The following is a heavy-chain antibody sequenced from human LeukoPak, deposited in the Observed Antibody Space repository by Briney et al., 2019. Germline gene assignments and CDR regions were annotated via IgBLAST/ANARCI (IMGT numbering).Heavy chain of an antibody. CDR2: ISSSSSYI. Sequence: GGSLRLSCAASGFTFSSYSMNWVRQAPGKRLEWVSSISSSSSYIYYADSVKGRFTISRDNAKNSLYLQMNSLRAEDTAVYYCARDSSSVPFFAYWGQGTLVTVSS. CDR1: GFTFSSYS. V-gene: IGHV3-21*01. D-gene: IGHD6-6*01. CDR3: ARDSSSVPFFAY. J-gene: IGHJ4*02.